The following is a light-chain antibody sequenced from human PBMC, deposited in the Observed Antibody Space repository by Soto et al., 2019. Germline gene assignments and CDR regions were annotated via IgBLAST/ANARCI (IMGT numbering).Light chain of an antibody. Sequence: DIQMTQSPSTLSASVGDRVTITCRASQSINRWLAWYQQKPGKAPKLLIYKASTLESGVPSRFSGRGIGTEFSLSISSLQPDDFATYYCQQYSTYPYIFGQGTKVEIK. V-gene: IGKV1-5*03. CDR2: KAS. J-gene: IGKJ2*01. CDR3: QQYSTYPYI. CDR1: QSINRW.